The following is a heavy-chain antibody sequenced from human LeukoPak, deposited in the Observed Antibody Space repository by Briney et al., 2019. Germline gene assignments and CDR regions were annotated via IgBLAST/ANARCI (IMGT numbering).Heavy chain of an antibody. CDR2: IYHSGST. V-gene: IGHV4-30-2*01. D-gene: IGHD3-3*01. CDR3: ASGGNDFWSGQKYHYGMDV. CDR1: GGSISSGGYS. Sequence: PSQTLSLTCAVSGGSISSGGYSWSWIRQPPGQGLEWIGYIYHSGSTYYNPSLKSRVTISVDRSKNQFSLKLSSVTAADTAVYYCASGGNDFWSGQKYHYGMDVWGQGTTVTVSS. J-gene: IGHJ6*02.